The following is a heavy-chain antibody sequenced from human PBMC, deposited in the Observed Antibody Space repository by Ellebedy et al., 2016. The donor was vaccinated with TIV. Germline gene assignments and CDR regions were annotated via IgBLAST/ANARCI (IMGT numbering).Heavy chain of an antibody. CDR3: ASRVVTLQGYYYYMDV. Sequence: SVKVSCXASGGTFSSYAISWVRQAPGQGLEWMGGIIPIFGTANYAQKFQGRVTITADESTSTAYMELSSLRSEDTAVYYCASRVVTLQGYYYYMDVWGKGTTVTVSS. CDR1: GGTFSSYA. D-gene: IGHD3-3*01. CDR2: IIPIFGTA. J-gene: IGHJ6*03. V-gene: IGHV1-69*13.